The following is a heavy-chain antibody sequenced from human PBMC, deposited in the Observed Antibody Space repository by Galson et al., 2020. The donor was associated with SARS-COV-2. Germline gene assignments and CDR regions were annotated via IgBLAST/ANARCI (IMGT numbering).Heavy chain of an antibody. V-gene: IGHV7-4-1*02. D-gene: IGHD3-3*01. CDR3: ARVGRVTVYGVVLNYLDY. CDR2: INTNTGNP. Sequence: ASVKVSCKASGYMFSNFAMHWVRQAPGKGLEWMGWINTNTGNPMYAQGSTGRFVFSLDTSVTTAYLQINNLKAEDTAVYYCARVGRVTVYGVVLNYLDYWGQGTLVTVSS. J-gene: IGHJ4*02. CDR1: GYMFSNFA.